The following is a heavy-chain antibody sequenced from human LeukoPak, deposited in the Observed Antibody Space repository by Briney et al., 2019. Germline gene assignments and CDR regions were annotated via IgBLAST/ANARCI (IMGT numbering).Heavy chain of an antibody. V-gene: IGHV4-39*01. CDR1: GGSISSSSYY. CDR3: ARITSRGCPYTYVGSCYPFDY. Sequence: SETLSLTCTVSGGSISSSSYYWGWIRQPPGKGLEWIGSIYYSGSTYYNPSLKSRVTISVDTSKNQFSLKLSSVTAADTAVYYCARITSRGCPYTYVGSCYPFDYWGQGTLVTVSS. D-gene: IGHD2-15*01. J-gene: IGHJ4*02. CDR2: IYYSGST.